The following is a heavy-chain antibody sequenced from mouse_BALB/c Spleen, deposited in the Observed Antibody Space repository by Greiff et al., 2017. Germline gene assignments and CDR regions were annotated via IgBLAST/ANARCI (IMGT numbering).Heavy chain of an antibody. Sequence: VQLKESGPELVKPGASVKMSCKASGYTFTDYYMDWVKQSHGESFEWIGRVNPYNGGTSYNQKFKGKATLSVDKSSSTAYMELNSLTSEDSAVYYCARANSFDYWGQGTTLTVSS. CDR1: GYTFTDYY. V-gene: IGHV1-19*01. J-gene: IGHJ2*01. CDR3: ARANSFDY. CDR2: VNPYNGGT.